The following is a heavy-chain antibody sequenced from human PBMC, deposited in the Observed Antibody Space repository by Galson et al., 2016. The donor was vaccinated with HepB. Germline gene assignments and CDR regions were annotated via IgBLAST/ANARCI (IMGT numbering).Heavy chain of an antibody. CDR3: ARGYCSSTSCYAIDY. Sequence: SLRLSCAASGFTFSSYAMHWVRQAPGKGLEWVAVISYDGSNKYYADSVKGRFTISRDNSKNTLYLQMNSLRAEDTAVYYCARGYCSSTSCYAIDYWGQGTLVTVSS. D-gene: IGHD2-2*01. CDR1: GFTFSSYA. V-gene: IGHV3-30-3*01. J-gene: IGHJ4*02. CDR2: ISYDGSNK.